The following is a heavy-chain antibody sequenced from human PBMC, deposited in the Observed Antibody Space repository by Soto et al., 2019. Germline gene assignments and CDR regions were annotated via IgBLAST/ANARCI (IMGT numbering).Heavy chain of an antibody. J-gene: IGHJ4*02. CDR1: GGSISNSY. Sequence: PSETLSLTCTVSGGSISNSYWSWIRQPPGKGLEWIAYIYYSGSTNYNPSLKSRVTMSLDTSKNHFSLKLSSVTAADTAVYYCARHNYGSGSTYFDYWGQGTLVTVSS. CDR3: ARHNYGSGSTYFDY. V-gene: IGHV4-59*08. D-gene: IGHD3-10*01. CDR2: IYYSGST.